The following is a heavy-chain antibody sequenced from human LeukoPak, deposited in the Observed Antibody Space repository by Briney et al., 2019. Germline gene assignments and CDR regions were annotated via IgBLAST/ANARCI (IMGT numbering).Heavy chain of an antibody. V-gene: IGHV4-59*01. CDR3: ARVDPYQGGDFDY. CDR2: IYYSGST. D-gene: IGHD2-2*03. Sequence: PSETLSLTCTVSGGSISSYYWSWIRQPPGKGLEWIGYIYYSGSTNYNPSLKSRVTISVDTSKNQFSLKLSSVTAADTAVYYCARVDPYQGGDFDYWGQGTLVTVSS. CDR1: GGSISSYY. J-gene: IGHJ4*02.